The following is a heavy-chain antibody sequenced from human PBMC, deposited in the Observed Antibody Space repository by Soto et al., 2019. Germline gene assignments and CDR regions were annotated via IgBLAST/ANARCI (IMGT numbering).Heavy chain of an antibody. CDR2: ISSSSSTI. J-gene: IGHJ4*02. V-gene: IGHV3-48*02. Sequence: EVQLVESGGTLVQPGGSLRLSCAASGFTFSTYSMTWVRQAPGKGLEWLSYISSSSSTIYYADSVKGRFTISRDNAKNSLYLQMDSLRDEDTAVYFCARESFISSWYEGLDYWGQGTLVTVSS. CDR1: GFTFSTYS. CDR3: ARESFISSWYEGLDY. D-gene: IGHD6-13*01.